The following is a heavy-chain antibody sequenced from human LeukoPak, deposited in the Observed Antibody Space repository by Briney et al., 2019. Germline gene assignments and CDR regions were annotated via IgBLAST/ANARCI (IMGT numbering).Heavy chain of an antibody. CDR2: IYYSGST. CDR3: ARLRYSYAPGAFDI. CDR1: GGSISSSSYY. J-gene: IGHJ3*02. Sequence: SETLSLTCTVSGGSISSSSYYWGWIRQPPGKGLEWIGSIYYSGSTYYNPSLKSRVTISVDTSKNQFSLKLSSVTAADTAVYYCARLRYSYAPGAFDIWGQGTMVTVSS. V-gene: IGHV4-39*07. D-gene: IGHD5-18*01.